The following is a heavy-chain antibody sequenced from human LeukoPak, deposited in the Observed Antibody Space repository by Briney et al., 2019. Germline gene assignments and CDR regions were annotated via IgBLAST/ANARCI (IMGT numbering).Heavy chain of an antibody. CDR2: IKSKTDGGTT. J-gene: IGHJ4*02. CDR3: TTESDTAMVIDY. V-gene: IGHV3-15*01. Sequence: GGSLRLSCAASGFTFSNAWMSWVRQAPGKGLEWVGRIKSKTDGGTTDYAAPVKGRFTISRDDSKNTLYLQMNSLKTEATAVYYCTTESDTAMVIDYWGQGTLVTVSS. D-gene: IGHD5-18*01. CDR1: GFTFSNAW.